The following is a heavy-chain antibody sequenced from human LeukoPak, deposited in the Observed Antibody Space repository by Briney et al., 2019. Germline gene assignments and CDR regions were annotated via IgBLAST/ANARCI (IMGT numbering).Heavy chain of an antibody. CDR2: IYYSGST. V-gene: IGHV4-31*03. CDR1: GGSISSGGYS. Sequence: SQTLSLTCTVSGGSISSGGYSWSWIRQHPGKGLEWIGYIYYSGSTYYNPSLKSRVTISVDTSKNQFSLKLSSVTAADTAVYYCAREWLRPYNWFDPWGQGTLVTVPS. D-gene: IGHD5-12*01. CDR3: AREWLRPYNWFDP. J-gene: IGHJ5*02.